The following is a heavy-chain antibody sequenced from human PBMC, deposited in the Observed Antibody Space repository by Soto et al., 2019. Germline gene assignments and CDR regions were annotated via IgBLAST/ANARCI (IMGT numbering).Heavy chain of an antibody. CDR1: GYTFTSYD. V-gene: IGHV1-8*01. CDR2: MNPNSGDT. J-gene: IGHJ4*02. D-gene: IGHD2-21*02. Sequence: QVQLVQSGAEVKKPGASVKVSCKASGYTFTSYDIHWVRQATVQGPEWMGWMNPNSGDTHYAQTFKGRVTMTRNTSRSTAYMELSSLRSDDTAMYYCARWYGGNSGDYWGQGTLVTVSS. CDR3: ARWYGGNSGDY.